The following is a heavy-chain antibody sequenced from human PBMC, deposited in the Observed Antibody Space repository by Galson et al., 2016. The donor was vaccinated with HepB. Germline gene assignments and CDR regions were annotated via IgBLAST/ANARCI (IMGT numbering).Heavy chain of an antibody. CDR1: GVSVSVNKW. J-gene: IGHJ5*02. Sequence: ETLSLNCAVSGVSVSVNKWWSWVRPSPGKGPEWIGEIHHSGSTNYNPSLKSRLTISVDKSKNQFSLTVNSVTAADTAMYYCAAKTPSSDWWPGFDPCGHGTLVTVSS. D-gene: IGHD2-8*02. CDR2: IHHSGST. CDR3: AAKTPSSDWWPGFDP. V-gene: IGHV4-4*02.